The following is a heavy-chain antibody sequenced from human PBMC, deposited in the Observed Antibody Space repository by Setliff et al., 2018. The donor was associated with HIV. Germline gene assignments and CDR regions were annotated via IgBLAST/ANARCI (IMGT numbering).Heavy chain of an antibody. V-gene: IGHV4-59*08. J-gene: IGHJ6*03. Sequence: SETLSLTCTVSGGSISTYYWSWIRQPPGKGLEWIGYIYYSGSTKYNPSLKSRVTISVDTSKNQFSLKLSSVTAADTAVYYCVRQYCGGDCDPPRRYYYYYMDVWGKGTTVT. CDR2: IYYSGST. CDR3: VRQYCGGDCDPPRRYYYYYMDV. D-gene: IGHD2-21*02. CDR1: GGSISTYY.